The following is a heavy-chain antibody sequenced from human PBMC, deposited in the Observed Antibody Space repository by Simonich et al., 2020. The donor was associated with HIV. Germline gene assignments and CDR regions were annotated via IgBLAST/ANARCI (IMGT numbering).Heavy chain of an antibody. D-gene: IGHD6-13*01. CDR3: VRHRGVAAAGTPGDY. CDR2: ISPCDSDT. J-gene: IGHJ4*02. V-gene: IGHV5-51*01. Sequence: EVQLVQSGAEVKKPGESLKISCKGSGYSFTINWIGWVRQMPGKGLEWMGSISPCDSDTRYSPSFQGQVTISADKSISTAYLQWSSLKASDTAMYYCVRHRGVAAAGTPGDYWGQGTLVTVSS. CDR1: GYSFTINW.